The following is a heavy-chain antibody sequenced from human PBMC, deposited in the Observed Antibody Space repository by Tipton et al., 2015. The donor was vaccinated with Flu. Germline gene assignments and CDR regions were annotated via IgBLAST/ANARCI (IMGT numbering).Heavy chain of an antibody. J-gene: IGHJ4*02. Sequence: TLSLTCTVSGDSVNSDKSYWSWARQPPAGGLEWIAFIQSSGAAHYSPSLKSRVTISRDTSRNLFYLKLDSVTAADTAMYFCAGRRGEWLDFDYWGQGTLVTVSS. V-gene: IGHV4-61*01. CDR1: GDSVNSDKSY. CDR2: IQSSGAA. D-gene: IGHD6-19*01. CDR3: AGRRGEWLDFDY.